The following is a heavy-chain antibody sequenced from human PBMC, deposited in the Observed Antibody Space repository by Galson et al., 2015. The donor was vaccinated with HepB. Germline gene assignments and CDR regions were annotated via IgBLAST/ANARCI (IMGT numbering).Heavy chain of an antibody. CDR1: GFTFSSYA. V-gene: IGHV3-30-3*01. J-gene: IGHJ6*03. D-gene: IGHD2-2*01. Sequence: SLRLSCAASGFTFSSYAMHWVRQAPGKGLEWVAVISYDGSNKYYADSVKGRFTISRDNSKNTLYLQMNSLRAEDTAVYYCAIIPAWWGDIVVVPAAIGNYYYMDVWGKGTTVTVSS. CDR3: AIIPAWWGDIVVVPAAIGNYYYMDV. CDR2: ISYDGSNK.